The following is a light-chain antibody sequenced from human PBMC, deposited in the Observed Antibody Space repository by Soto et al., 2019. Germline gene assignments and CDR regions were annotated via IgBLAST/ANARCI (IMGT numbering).Light chain of an antibody. CDR2: GAS. CDR3: QQYNSFSYT. J-gene: IGKJ2*01. CDR1: ESISTW. V-gene: IGKV1-5*01. Sequence: DIQMTQSPSTLCASVGDRVTITCRASESISTWLAWYQQKPGKSPKLLIYGASNLERGVPSRFSGSGSGTEFTLTIGSLQPDDFSTYYCQQYNSFSYTFGPGTKVDIK.